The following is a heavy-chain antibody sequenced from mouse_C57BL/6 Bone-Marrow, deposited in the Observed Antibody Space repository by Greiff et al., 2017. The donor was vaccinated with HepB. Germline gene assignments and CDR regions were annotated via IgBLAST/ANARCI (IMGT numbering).Heavy chain of an antibody. CDR3: ARIPTVVAFYAMDY. Sequence: EVQLQESGGGLVKPGGSLKLSCAASGFTFSDYGMHWVRQAPEKGLEWVAYISSGSSTIYYADTVKGRFTISRDNAKNTLFLQMTSLRSEDTAMYYCARIPTVVAFYAMDYWGQGTSVTVSS. V-gene: IGHV5-17*01. CDR2: ISSGSSTI. CDR1: GFTFSDYG. D-gene: IGHD1-1*01. J-gene: IGHJ4*01.